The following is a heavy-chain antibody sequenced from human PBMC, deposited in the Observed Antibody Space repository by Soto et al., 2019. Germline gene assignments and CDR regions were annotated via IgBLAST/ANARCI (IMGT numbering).Heavy chain of an antibody. J-gene: IGHJ1*01. V-gene: IGHV1-18*01. CDR2: ISAYNGNT. Sequence: GASVKVSCKASGYTFTSYGISWGRQAPGQGLEWMGWISAYNGNTNYAQKLQGRVTMTTDTSTSTAYMELRSLRSDDTAVYYCARDKAAYSSGRGDWFALWGQGTLVTVSS. CDR1: GYTFTSYG. D-gene: IGHD6-25*01. CDR3: ARDKAAYSSGRGDWFAL.